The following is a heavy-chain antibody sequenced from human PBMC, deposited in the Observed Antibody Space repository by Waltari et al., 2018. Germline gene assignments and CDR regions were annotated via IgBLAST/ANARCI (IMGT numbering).Heavy chain of an antibody. V-gene: IGHV1-2*02. CDR2: INPNSGGT. Sequence: QVQLVQSGAEVKKPGASVKVSCKASGSNFTGYYMHWVRKAPGQGLEWMGWINPNSGGTNYAQKFQGRVTMTRDTSISTAYMELSRLRSDDTAVYYCARVISSCWYGLTYWGQGTLVTVSS. J-gene: IGHJ4*02. CDR3: ARVISSCWYGLTY. D-gene: IGHD6-19*01. CDR1: GSNFTGYY.